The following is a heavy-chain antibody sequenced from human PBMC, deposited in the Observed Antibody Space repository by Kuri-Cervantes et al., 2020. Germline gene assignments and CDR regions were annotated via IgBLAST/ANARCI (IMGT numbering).Heavy chain of an antibody. CDR3: AKAASIVATTYYDY. Sequence: SVKGRFTISGGISKSTLYLQMNSLRAEDTAVYYCAKAASIVATTYYDYWGQGTLVTVSS. J-gene: IGHJ4*02. D-gene: IGHD5-12*01. V-gene: IGHV3-30*02.